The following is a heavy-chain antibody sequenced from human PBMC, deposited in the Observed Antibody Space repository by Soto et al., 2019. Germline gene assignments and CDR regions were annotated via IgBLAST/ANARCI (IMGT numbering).Heavy chain of an antibody. J-gene: IGHJ4*02. CDR2: ISGSGGST. V-gene: IGHV3-23*01. CDR3: AKEGLDDSRPFDY. Sequence: LRLSCAASGFTFSSYAMSWVRQAPGKGLEWVSAISGSGGSTYYADSVKGRFTISRDNPKNTLYLQMNSLRAEDTAVYYCAKEGLDDSRPFDYWGQGTLVTVSS. CDR1: GFTFSSYA. D-gene: IGHD3-22*01.